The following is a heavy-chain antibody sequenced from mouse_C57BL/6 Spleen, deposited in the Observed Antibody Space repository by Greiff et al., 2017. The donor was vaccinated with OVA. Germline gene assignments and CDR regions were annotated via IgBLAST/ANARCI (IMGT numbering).Heavy chain of an antibody. J-gene: IGHJ2*01. V-gene: IGHV7-3*01. D-gene: IGHD1-2*01. CDR1: GFTFTDYY. Sequence: DVMLVESGGGLVQPGGSLSLSCAASGFTFTDYYMSWVRQPPGKALEWLGFIRNKANGYTTEYSASVKGRFTISRDNSQSILYLQMNALRAEDSATYYCARFYHLIYYFDYWGQGTTLTVSS. CDR2: IRNKANGYTT. CDR3: ARFYHLIYYFDY.